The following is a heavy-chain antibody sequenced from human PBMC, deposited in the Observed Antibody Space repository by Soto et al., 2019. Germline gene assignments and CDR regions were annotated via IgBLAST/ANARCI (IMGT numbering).Heavy chain of an antibody. CDR3: ARLVPDDTAMASGWFDP. CDR1: GGSISSGGYS. D-gene: IGHD5-18*01. Sequence: SETLSLTCAVSGGSISSGGYSWSWIRQPPGKGLEWIGYIYHSGSTYYNPSLKSRVTISVDRSKNQFSPKLSSVTAADTAVYYCARLVPDDTAMASGWFDPWGQGTLVTVSS. V-gene: IGHV4-30-2*01. CDR2: IYHSGST. J-gene: IGHJ5*02.